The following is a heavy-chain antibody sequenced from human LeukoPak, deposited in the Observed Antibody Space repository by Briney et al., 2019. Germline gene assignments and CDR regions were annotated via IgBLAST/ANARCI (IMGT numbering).Heavy chain of an antibody. CDR2: IYTSGST. J-gene: IGHJ5*02. CDR3: ARGRVAEDYTVWFDP. V-gene: IGHV4-4*07. CDR1: GGSISSYY. Sequence: SEALSLTCTVSGGSISSYYWSWIRQPAGKGLEWIGRIYTSGSTNYNPSLKSRVTMSVDTSKNQFSLKLSSVTAADTAVYYCARGRVAEDYTVWFDPWGQGTLVTVSS. D-gene: IGHD4-11*01.